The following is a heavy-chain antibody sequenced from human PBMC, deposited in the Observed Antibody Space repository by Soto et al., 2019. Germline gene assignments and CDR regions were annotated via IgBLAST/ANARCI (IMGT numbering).Heavy chain of an antibody. CDR1: GYTFTSYY. CDR2: INPSGGST. V-gene: IGHV1-46*01. CDR3: ARGLFSGDYGDYRLDAFDI. J-gene: IGHJ3*02. Sequence: ASVKVSCKASGYTFTSYYMHWVRQAPGQGLEWMGIINPSGGSTSYAQKFQGRVTMTRDTSTSTVYMELSSLRSEDTAVYYCARGLFSGDYGDYRLDAFDIWGQGTMVTVSS. D-gene: IGHD4-17*01.